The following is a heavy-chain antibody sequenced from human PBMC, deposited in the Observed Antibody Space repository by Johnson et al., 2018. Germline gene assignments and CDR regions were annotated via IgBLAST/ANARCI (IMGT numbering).Heavy chain of an antibody. CDR2: ISYSGST. CDR1: SGSISNYY. J-gene: IGHJ1*01. V-gene: IGHV4-59*01. Sequence: HVQLQESGPVLVKPSETLSLTCTVSSGSISNYYWSWIRQPPGKGLEWIGYISYSGSTNCNPSLKSRVTISVDTSKNQFSLKLSSVTAADTAVYYCAREGPEEYFQHWGQGTLVTVSS. CDR3: AREGPEEYFQH.